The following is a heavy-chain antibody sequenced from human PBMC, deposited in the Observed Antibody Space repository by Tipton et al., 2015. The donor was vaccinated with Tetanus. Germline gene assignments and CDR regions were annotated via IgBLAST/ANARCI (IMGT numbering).Heavy chain of an antibody. CDR3: ARRTVPLVVVTD. V-gene: IGHV4-4*02. CDR2: IYHSGST. Sequence: GLVKPSGTLTLTCAVSGDSINNLYWWGWVRQSPGKGPEYIGEIYHSGSTNYSPSLRSRATISLDKSKNQFSLRLTSMTAADTAIYYCARRTVPLVVVTDWGQGTLVSVSS. CDR1: GDSINNLYW. J-gene: IGHJ4*02. D-gene: IGHD2-21*02.